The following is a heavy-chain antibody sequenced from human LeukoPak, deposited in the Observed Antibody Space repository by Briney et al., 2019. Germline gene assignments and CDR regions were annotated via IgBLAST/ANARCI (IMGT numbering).Heavy chain of an antibody. Sequence: ASVKVSCKASGYTFTRYDINWVRQAPGQGLEWMGWMNPNSCNTGYAQKFQGRVTMTRNTSISTAYMELSSLRSEDTAVYYYARRTRTKTIAVLYSYNWFDPWGQGTLVTVSS. V-gene: IGHV1-8*01. D-gene: IGHD6-19*01. J-gene: IGHJ5*02. CDR2: MNPNSCNT. CDR3: ARRTRTKTIAVLYSYNWFDP. CDR1: GYTFTRYD.